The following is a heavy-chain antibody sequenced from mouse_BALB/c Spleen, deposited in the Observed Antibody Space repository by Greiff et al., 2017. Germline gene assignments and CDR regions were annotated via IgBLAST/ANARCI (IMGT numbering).Heavy chain of an antibody. CDR1: GFTFSSYG. J-gene: IGHJ1*01. Sequence: VQLMESGGGLVQPGGSLKLSCAASGFTFSSYGMSWVRQTPDKRLELVATINSNGGSTYHPGSVTGRFIISGNNTKNILYQLMSSLKDENTTMYCARRYVGNYGYFAVWGAGTTVTVSS. CDR3: RRYVGNYGYFAV. D-gene: IGHD2-1*01. CDR2: INSNGGST. V-gene: IGHV5-6-3*01.